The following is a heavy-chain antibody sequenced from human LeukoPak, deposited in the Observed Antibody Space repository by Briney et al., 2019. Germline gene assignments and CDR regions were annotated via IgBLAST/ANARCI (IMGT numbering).Heavy chain of an antibody. CDR2: INSDGSST. CDR1: GFTFSSYW. CDR3: ATGYSGYLFDY. V-gene: IGHV3-74*01. J-gene: IGHJ4*02. Sequence: GGSLRLSCVASGFTFSSYWMHWVRQAPGKGLVWVSRINSDGSSTSYADSVKGRFTISRDNAQNTLYLQMNSLRAQDTAVYYCATGYSGYLFDYWGQGTLVTVSS. D-gene: IGHD5-12*01.